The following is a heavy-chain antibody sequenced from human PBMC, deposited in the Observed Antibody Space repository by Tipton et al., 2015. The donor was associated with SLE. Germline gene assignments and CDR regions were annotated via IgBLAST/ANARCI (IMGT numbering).Heavy chain of an antibody. CDR1: GFTFSSYG. CDR2: IKQDGSEK. V-gene: IGHV3-7*05. J-gene: IGHJ4*02. CDR3: ARVLGGAAAGSREYYFDY. D-gene: IGHD6-13*01. Sequence: SLRLSCAASGFTFSSYGMHWVRQAPGKGLEWVANIKQDGSEKYYVDSVKGRFTISRDNAKNSLYLQMNSLRAEDTAVYYCARVLGGAAAGSREYYFDYWGQGTLVTVSS.